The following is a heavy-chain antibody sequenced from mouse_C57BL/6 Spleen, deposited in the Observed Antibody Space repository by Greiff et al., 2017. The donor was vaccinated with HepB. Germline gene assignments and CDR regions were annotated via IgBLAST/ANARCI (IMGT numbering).Heavy chain of an antibody. J-gene: IGHJ4*01. CDR2: IYPGGGYT. Sequence: QVQLQQSGAELVRPGTSVKMSCKASGYTFTNYWIGWAKQRPGHGLEWIGDIYPGGGYTNYNEKFKGKATLTADKSSSTAYMQFSSLTSEDSAIYYCARDGGTNAMDYWGQGTSVTVSS. D-gene: IGHD4-1*01. V-gene: IGHV1-63*01. CDR3: ARDGGTNAMDY. CDR1: GYTFTNYW.